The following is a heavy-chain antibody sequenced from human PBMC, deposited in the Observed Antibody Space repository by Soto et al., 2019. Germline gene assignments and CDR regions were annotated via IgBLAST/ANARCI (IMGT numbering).Heavy chain of an antibody. Sequence: QVQLVQSGAEVKKPGASVKVSCKASGYTFTSYGISWVRQAPGQGLEWMGWISAYNGNTHYAQKLQGRVTMTTDTSTSTAYMELRSLRSDDTAVYYCARDWRYYGSGDSGYFDYWGQGTLVTVSS. CDR2: ISAYNGNT. V-gene: IGHV1-18*01. D-gene: IGHD3-10*01. J-gene: IGHJ4*02. CDR3: ARDWRYYGSGDSGYFDY. CDR1: GYTFTSYG.